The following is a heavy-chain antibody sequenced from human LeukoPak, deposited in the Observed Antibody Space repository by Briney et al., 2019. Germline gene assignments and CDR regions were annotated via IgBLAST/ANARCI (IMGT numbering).Heavy chain of an antibody. J-gene: IGHJ4*02. CDR1: GASFSGYY. V-gene: IGHV4-34*01. CDR3: ARGRVGARPGELDY. D-gene: IGHD1-26*01. Sequence: SQSLSLTCAVYGASFSGYYWGWIRQPPGNGLEWIGEINHSGSTNYNPSLRSRVTISVATTKNQFSLKLSSGTAADTAVYYCARGRVGARPGELDYWGQGTLVTVSS. CDR2: INHSGST.